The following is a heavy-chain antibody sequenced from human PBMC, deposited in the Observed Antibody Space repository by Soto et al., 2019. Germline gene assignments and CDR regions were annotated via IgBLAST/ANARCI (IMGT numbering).Heavy chain of an antibody. D-gene: IGHD2-15*01. CDR2: IYYRSKWFY. CDR1: GDSVSSNGAC. V-gene: IGHV6-1*01. J-gene: IGHJ6*02. Sequence: SQTLSLTCVISGDSVSSNGACWNWIRQSPSRGLEWLGRIYYRSKWFYDYAVSVQSRMAINPDTSRNQFSLQVNSVTPEDTAVYYCAGVHCSAGTRLDGLDVWGQGTTVTVSS. CDR3: AGVHCSAGTRLDGLDV.